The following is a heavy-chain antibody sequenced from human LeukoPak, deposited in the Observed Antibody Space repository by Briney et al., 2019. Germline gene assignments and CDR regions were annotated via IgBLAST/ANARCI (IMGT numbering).Heavy chain of an antibody. J-gene: IGHJ4*02. D-gene: IGHD3-10*01. CDR3: ARTTMVRGVPVY. CDR2: IYYSGST. Sequence: SETLSLTCTVSGGSISSYYWSWIRQPPVKGLDWIGYIYYSGSTNYNPSLKSRVTISLDTSKNQFSLKLSSVTAADTAVYYCARTTMVRGVPVYWGQGTLVTVSS. V-gene: IGHV4-59*01. CDR1: GGSISSYY.